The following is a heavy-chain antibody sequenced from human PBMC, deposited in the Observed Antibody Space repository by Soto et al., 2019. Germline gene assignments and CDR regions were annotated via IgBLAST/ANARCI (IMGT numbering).Heavy chain of an antibody. CDR2: IIPIFGTA. Sequence: SVKVSCKASGGTFSSYAISWVRQAPGQGLEWMGGIIPIFGTANYAQKFQGRVTITADESTSTAYLELSSLRSEDTAVYYCARDLAYYDFWSGYQTYYYYGMDVWGQGTTVTVSS. V-gene: IGHV1-69*13. CDR1: GGTFSSYA. D-gene: IGHD3-3*01. J-gene: IGHJ6*02. CDR3: ARDLAYYDFWSGYQTYYYYGMDV.